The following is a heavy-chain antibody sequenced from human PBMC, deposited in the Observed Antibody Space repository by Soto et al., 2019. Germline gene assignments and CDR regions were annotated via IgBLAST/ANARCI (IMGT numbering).Heavy chain of an antibody. D-gene: IGHD1-1*01. CDR3: AKRGVYKPDY. Sequence: GSLRLSCSASGFTFASYTMNWVRQAPGKGLECVSSISGSGGNTYYADSVKGRFTISRDNSKNTLYLQMTSLRVDDTAVYYCAKRGVYKPDYWGQGTLVTVSS. J-gene: IGHJ4*02. CDR2: ISGSGGNT. V-gene: IGHV3-23*01. CDR1: GFTFASYT.